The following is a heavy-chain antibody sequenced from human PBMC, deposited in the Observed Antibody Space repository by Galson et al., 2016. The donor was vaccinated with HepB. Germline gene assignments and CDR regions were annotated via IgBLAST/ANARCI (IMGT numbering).Heavy chain of an antibody. J-gene: IGHJ6*02. CDR3: ASGTGTTRGGFYNAMDV. CDR1: GYSFTNYW. CDR2: IHPGESDT. V-gene: IGHV5-51*01. Sequence: QSGAEVKKPGESLKISCKASGYSFTNYWVGWVRQMPGKGLEWMGIIHPGESDTRYSPSMEGQVTISADKSISTAYLQWSSLRASDSAIYYCASGTGTTRGGFYNAMDVWGQGTTFTVSS. D-gene: IGHD1-1*01.